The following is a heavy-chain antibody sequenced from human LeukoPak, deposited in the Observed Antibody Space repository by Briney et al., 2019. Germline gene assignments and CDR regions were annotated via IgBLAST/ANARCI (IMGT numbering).Heavy chain of an antibody. J-gene: IGHJ5*02. D-gene: IGHD3-22*01. CDR2: IYYFGNT. CDR1: NGSMNSGGYY. CDR3: ARGSGYYDSRGTVSWFDP. Sequence: SETLSLTCTVSNGSMNSGGYYWSWIRQHPGKGLEWIGPIYYFGNTYYNPSLKSRVIISVDTSKNQFSLKMSSVTAADTAVYYCARGSGYYDSRGTVSWFDPWGRGTLVTVSS. V-gene: IGHV4-31*03.